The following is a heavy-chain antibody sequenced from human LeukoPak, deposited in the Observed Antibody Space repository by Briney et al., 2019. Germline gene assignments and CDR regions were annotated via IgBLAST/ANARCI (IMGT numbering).Heavy chain of an antibody. D-gene: IGHD3-16*02. CDR3: ATGIMFGGVIPKEGFDY. CDR2: ISGSGDIT. CDR1: EFTFHNYG. J-gene: IGHJ4*02. Sequence: GGSLRLSCAASEFTFHNYGMNCVRQAPGKGLEWVSAISGSGDITYYADSVKGRFTISRDNSKNTLYLQMNSLGAQDTAVYYSATGIMFGGVIPKEGFDYWGQGTLVTVSS. V-gene: IGHV3-23*01.